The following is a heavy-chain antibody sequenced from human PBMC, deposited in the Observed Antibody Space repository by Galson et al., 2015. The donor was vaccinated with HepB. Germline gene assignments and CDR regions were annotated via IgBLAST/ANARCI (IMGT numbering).Heavy chain of an antibody. CDR3: ARFGGATFGGHYFDF. CDR1: GYKFSDYW. CDR2: IYPDDSST. D-gene: IGHD3-16*01. V-gene: IGHV5-51*01. Sequence: QSGAEVKKPGDFLKISCKGSGYKFSDYWIAWVRQMPGKGLEWMGLIYPDDSSTTYSPSFQGQVIMSADRSINVAYLEWSSLEASDSGIYYCARFGGATFGGHYFDFWGRGTLVTVSS. J-gene: IGHJ4*02.